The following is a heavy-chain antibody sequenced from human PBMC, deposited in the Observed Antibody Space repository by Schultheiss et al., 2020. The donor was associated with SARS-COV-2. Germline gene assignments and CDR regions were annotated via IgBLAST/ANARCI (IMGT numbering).Heavy chain of an antibody. CDR2: ISSSSSTI. CDR1: GFTFSSYS. J-gene: IGHJ4*02. Sequence: GGSLRLSCAASGFTFSSYSMNWVRQAPGKGLEWVSYISSSSSTIYYAESVKGRVTISRDNARNTLFLQMNSLRVEDTAVYYCAGASASSWYQFDKWGQGTLVTVSS. D-gene: IGHD6-13*01. V-gene: IGHV3-48*04. CDR3: AGASASSWYQFDK.